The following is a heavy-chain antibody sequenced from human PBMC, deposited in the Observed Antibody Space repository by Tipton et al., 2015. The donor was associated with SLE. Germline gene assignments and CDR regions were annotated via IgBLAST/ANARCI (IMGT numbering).Heavy chain of an antibody. CDR2: ITPIFGTA. CDR3: ARDFSSWNYYYGMDV. D-gene: IGHD6-13*01. J-gene: IGHJ6*02. Sequence: QSGPEVKKPGSSVKVSCKASGGTFSSYAISWVRQAPGQGLEWMGGITPIFGTANYAQKFQGRVTITTDESTSTADMELSSLRSEDTAVYYCARDFSSWNYYYGMDVWGQGTTVTVSS. CDR1: GGTFSSYA. V-gene: IGHV1-69*05.